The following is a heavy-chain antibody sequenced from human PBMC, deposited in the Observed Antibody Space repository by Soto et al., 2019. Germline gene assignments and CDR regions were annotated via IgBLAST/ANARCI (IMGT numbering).Heavy chain of an antibody. Sequence: EVQLVESGGGLVQPGGSLRLSCAASGFTFSSYNMNWVRQAPGKGLEGVSYISSSSSAIYYADSVKGRFTFSRDNAKNSLYLQMNSLRDEDTAVYYCARDPSTDYYGSSGYYRGAFDIWGQGTMVTVSS. CDR2: ISSSSSAI. J-gene: IGHJ3*02. D-gene: IGHD3-22*01. CDR3: ARDPSTDYYGSSGYYRGAFDI. CDR1: GFTFSSYN. V-gene: IGHV3-48*02.